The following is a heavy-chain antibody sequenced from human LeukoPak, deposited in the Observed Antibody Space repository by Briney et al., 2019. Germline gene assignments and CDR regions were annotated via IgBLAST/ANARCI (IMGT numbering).Heavy chain of an antibody. V-gene: IGHV3-7*01. CDR1: GFTFSSYW. J-gene: IGHJ3*02. CDR3: ARDRYGSSWHGADAFDI. CDR2: IKQDGSEK. Sequence: GGSLRLSCAASGFTFSSYWMSWVRQAPGKGLEWVANIKQDGSEKYYVDSVKGRFTISRDNAKNSLYLQMNSLRAEDTAVYYCARDRYGSSWHGADAFDIWGQGTMVTISS. D-gene: IGHD6-13*01.